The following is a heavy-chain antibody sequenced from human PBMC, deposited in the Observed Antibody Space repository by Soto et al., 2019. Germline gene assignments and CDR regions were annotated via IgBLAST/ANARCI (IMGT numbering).Heavy chain of an antibody. CDR3: ARDPMVRGVIMYYFDY. CDR1: GFTFSSYA. Sequence: LRLSCAASGFTFSSYAMHWGRQDPGKGLEWVAVISYDGSNKYYADSVKGRFTISRDNSKNTLYLQMNSLRAEDTAVYYCARDPMVRGVIMYYFDYWGQGTLVSSSS. V-gene: IGHV3-30-3*01. CDR2: ISYDGSNK. J-gene: IGHJ4*01. D-gene: IGHD3-10*01.